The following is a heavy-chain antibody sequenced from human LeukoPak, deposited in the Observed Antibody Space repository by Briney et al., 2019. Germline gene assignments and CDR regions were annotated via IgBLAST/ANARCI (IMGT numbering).Heavy chain of an antibody. V-gene: IGHV4-38-2*02. Sequence: PSETLSLTCTVSGYSISSGYYWGWIRQPPGKGLEWIGSIYHSGSTYYNPSLKSRVTISVDTSKNQFSLKLNSVTAADTALYYCARDWAEWGQGTLVTVSS. J-gene: IGHJ4*02. D-gene: IGHD7-27*01. CDR2: IYHSGST. CDR3: ARDWAE. CDR1: GYSISSGYY.